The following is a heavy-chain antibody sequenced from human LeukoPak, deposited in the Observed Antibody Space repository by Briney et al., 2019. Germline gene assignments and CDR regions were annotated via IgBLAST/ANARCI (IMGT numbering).Heavy chain of an antibody. CDR2: INPSGGST. D-gene: IGHD2-2*01. CDR3: AREGPTAIKYYFDY. V-gene: IGHV1-46*01. Sequence: GASVKVSCKASGYTFTSYYVHWVRQAPGQGLEWMGIINPSGGSTSSAQEFQGRVTMTSDTSTSTVYMELSSLRSEDTAVYYCAREGPTAIKYYFDYWGQGTLVTVSS. J-gene: IGHJ4*02. CDR1: GYTFTSYY.